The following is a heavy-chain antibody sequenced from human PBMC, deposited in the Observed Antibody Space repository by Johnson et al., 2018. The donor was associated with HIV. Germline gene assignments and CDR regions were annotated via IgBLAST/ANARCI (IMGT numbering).Heavy chain of an antibody. J-gene: IGHJ3*02. CDR3: ASSITMIVVVTGGAFDI. D-gene: IGHD3-22*01. V-gene: IGHV3-66*01. Sequence: VQLVESGGGLVQPGGSLRLSCAASGFTFSSYWMSWVRQAPGKGLEWIAVIYRDDQTYYVDSVKGRFTVSRDISTGTVYLQMNSLRAEDTAVYYCASSITMIVVVTGGAFDIWGQGTMVTVSS. CDR1: GFTFSSYW. CDR2: IYRDDQT.